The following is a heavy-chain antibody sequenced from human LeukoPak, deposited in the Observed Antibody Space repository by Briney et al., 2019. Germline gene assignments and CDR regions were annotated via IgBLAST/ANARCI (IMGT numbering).Heavy chain of an antibody. CDR1: GGSVSSGSDY. D-gene: IGHD6-19*01. V-gene: IGHV4-61*01. CDR2: IYYSGST. Sequence: SETLSLTCTVSGGSVSSGSDYWSWIRQPPGKGLEWIGYIYYSGSTNYNPSLKSRVTISVDTSKNQFSLKLSSVTAADTAVYYCARDPRYGGGWYADDAFDIWGQGTMVTVSS. J-gene: IGHJ3*02. CDR3: ARDPRYGGGWYADDAFDI.